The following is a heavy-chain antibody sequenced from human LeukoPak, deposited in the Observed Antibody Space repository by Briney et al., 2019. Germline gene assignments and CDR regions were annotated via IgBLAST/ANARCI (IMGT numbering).Heavy chain of an antibody. Sequence: GRSLRLSCAASGFTFSDYSMNWVRQAPGKGLEWVSYISGSSSTIYYADSVKGRFTISRDNAKNSLYLQMNSLRVEDTAIYHCARARIVGDAFDIWGQGTMVTVSS. V-gene: IGHV3-48*01. CDR2: ISGSSSTI. J-gene: IGHJ3*02. CDR1: GFTFSDYS. CDR3: ARARIVGDAFDI. D-gene: IGHD1-26*01.